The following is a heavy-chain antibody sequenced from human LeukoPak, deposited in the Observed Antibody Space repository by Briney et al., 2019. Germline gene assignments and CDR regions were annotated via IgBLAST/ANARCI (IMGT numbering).Heavy chain of an antibody. V-gene: IGHV4-59*01. J-gene: IGHJ4*02. CDR1: GGSISSYY. Sequence: SETLSLTCTVSGGSISSYYWSWIRQPAGKGLEWIGSIYYSGSTYYNPSLKSRVTISVDTSKNQFSLKLSSVTAADTAVYYCARGQVDYDSSGYYGYWGQGTLVTVSS. CDR3: ARGQVDYDSSGYYGY. D-gene: IGHD3-22*01. CDR2: IYYSGST.